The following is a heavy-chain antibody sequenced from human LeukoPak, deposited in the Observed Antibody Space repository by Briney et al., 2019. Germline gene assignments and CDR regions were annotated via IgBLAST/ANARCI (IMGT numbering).Heavy chain of an antibody. D-gene: IGHD5-18*01. Sequence: SETLSLTCSVSGGSVSSRDYYWAWVRQPPGKGLEWIATIYYNGNSYYNPSLESRVTISVDMSKNQFSLKLSSVIAADTAVYYCARVGSGYSYGSPFDYWGQGTLVTVSS. CDR2: IYYNGNS. V-gene: IGHV4-39*01. J-gene: IGHJ4*02. CDR1: GGSVSSRDYY. CDR3: ARVGSGYSYGSPFDY.